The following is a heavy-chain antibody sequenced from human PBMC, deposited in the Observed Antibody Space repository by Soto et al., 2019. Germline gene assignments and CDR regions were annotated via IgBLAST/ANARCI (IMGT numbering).Heavy chain of an antibody. Sequence: KQSQTLSLTCAISGDSVSSNSAAWNWIRQSPSRGLEWLGRTYYRSKWYNDYAVSVKSRITINPDTSKNQFSLQLNSVTPEDTAEYYCARAGTRIAAAADQFDYWGQGTLVTVSS. J-gene: IGHJ4*02. CDR1: GDSVSSNSAA. CDR2: TYYRSKWYN. D-gene: IGHD6-13*01. CDR3: ARAGTRIAAAADQFDY. V-gene: IGHV6-1*01.